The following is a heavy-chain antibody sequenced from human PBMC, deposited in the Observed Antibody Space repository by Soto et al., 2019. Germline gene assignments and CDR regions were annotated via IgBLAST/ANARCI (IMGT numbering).Heavy chain of an antibody. CDR2: IYYSGST. CDR1: GGSISSSSYY. Sequence: PSETLSLTCTVSGGSISSSSYYWGWIRQPPGKGLEWIGSIYYSGSTYYNPSLKSRVTISVDTSKNQFSLKLSSVTAADTAVYYCASLYQLLHNWFDPWGQGTLVTVSS. D-gene: IGHD2-2*01. J-gene: IGHJ5*02. CDR3: ASLYQLLHNWFDP. V-gene: IGHV4-39*01.